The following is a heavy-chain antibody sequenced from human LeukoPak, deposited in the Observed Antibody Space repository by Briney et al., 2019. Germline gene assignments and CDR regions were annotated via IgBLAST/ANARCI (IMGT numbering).Heavy chain of an antibody. CDR2: IYTSGST. J-gene: IGHJ6*03. CDR1: GGSISSYY. CDR3: ARATAGKNYYYYYYMDV. Sequence: PSETLSLTCTVSGGSISSYYWSWIRQPAGKGLEWIGRIYTSGSTNYNPSLKSRVTISVDTSKNQFSLKLSSVTAADTAVYYCARATAGKNYYYYYYMDVWGKGTTVTISS. V-gene: IGHV4-4*07. D-gene: IGHD6-13*01.